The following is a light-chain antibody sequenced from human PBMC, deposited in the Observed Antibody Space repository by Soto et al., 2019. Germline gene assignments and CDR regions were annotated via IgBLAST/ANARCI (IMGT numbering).Light chain of an antibody. CDR1: QSLLQSNGYTY. J-gene: IGKJ1*01. Sequence: DIVMTQSPLSLPVTPGEPASISCRSSQSLLQSNGYTYLDWYLQKSGQSPQLLIYLTSIRSSGVPDRFNGSGSGTDFTLKISKVEAEDVGVYYCMQALQTPPWTFGQGTNVEIK. V-gene: IGKV2-28*01. CDR3: MQALQTPPWT. CDR2: LTS.